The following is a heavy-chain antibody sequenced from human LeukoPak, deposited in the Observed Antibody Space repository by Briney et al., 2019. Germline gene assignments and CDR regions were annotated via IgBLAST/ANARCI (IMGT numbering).Heavy chain of an antibody. CDR1: GFTFSSYA. D-gene: IGHD1-1*01. CDR3: ASGIRERGFDY. CDR2: INSDGSST. Sequence: GGSLRLSCAASGFTFSSYAMSWVRQAPGKGLVWVSRINSDGSSTSYADSVKGRFTISRDNARNSLYLQMNSLRAEDTALYFCASGIRERGFDYWGQGTLVTVSS. V-gene: IGHV3-74*01. J-gene: IGHJ4*02.